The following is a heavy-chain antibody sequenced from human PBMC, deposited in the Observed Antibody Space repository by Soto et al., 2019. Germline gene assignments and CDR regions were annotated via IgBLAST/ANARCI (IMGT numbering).Heavy chain of an antibody. J-gene: IGHJ6*02. CDR1: GFTFSSYG. D-gene: IGHD3-10*01. CDR3: AREGLLWFGSTRGWMYGMDV. V-gene: IGHV3-33*01. Sequence: QVQLVESGGGVVQPGRSLRLSCAASGFTFSSYGMHWVRQAPGKGLEWVAVIWYDGSNKYYADSVKGRFTISRDNSKNTLYLQMNSLRAEDTAVYYCAREGLLWFGSTRGWMYGMDVWGQGTTVTVSS. CDR2: IWYDGSNK.